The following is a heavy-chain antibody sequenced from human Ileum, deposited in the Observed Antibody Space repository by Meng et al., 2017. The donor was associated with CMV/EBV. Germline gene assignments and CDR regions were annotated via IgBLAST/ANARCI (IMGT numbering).Heavy chain of an antibody. CDR1: GGSICSGIHF. V-gene: IGHV4-39*07. J-gene: IGHJ4*01. CDR3: ARGFYDFWEPDY. D-gene: IGHD3/OR15-3a*01. Sequence: QPQLQESRPELVTASEALSLTCSVSGGSICSGIHFWGWIRQPPRKGLEWIGTIYYTGTTYYNPSLKSRVTISVDTSKTQFSLKLSSVTAADTALYYCARGFYDFWEPDYWGHGTLVTVSS. CDR2: IYYTGTT.